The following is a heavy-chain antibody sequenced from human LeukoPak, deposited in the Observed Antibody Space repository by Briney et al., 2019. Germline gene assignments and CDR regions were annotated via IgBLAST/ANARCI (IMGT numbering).Heavy chain of an antibody. CDR2: INAGNGNT. CDR1: GYTFTNYA. Sequence: ASVKVSCKASGYTFTNYAMHWVRQAPGQRLEWMGWINAGNGNTKYSQKFQGRVTITRDTSASTAYMELSSLRSEDTAVYYCARRKGFTNYFDYWGQGTLVTVSS. CDR3: ARRKGFTNYFDY. D-gene: IGHD3-3*01. J-gene: IGHJ4*02. V-gene: IGHV1-3*01.